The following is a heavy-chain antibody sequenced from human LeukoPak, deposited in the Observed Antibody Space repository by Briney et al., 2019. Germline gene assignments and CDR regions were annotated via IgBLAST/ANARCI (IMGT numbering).Heavy chain of an antibody. Sequence: ASVKVSCKASGYTLTSYDINGVRQATGQGLEWMGWMNPNSGNTGYAQKFQGRVTMTRNTSISTAYMELSSLRSEDTAVYYCARATTYCSSTSCYAFDYWGQGTLVTVSS. CDR2: MNPNSGNT. V-gene: IGHV1-8*01. J-gene: IGHJ4*02. CDR3: ARATTYCSSTSCYAFDY. CDR1: GYTLTSYD. D-gene: IGHD2-2*01.